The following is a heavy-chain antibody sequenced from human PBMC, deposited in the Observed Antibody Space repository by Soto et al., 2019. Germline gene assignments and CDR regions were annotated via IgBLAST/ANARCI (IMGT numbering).Heavy chain of an antibody. CDR1: GFTFS. D-gene: IGHD1-20*01. CDR2: ISYDGSDK. Sequence: QVVLVESGGAVVQPGRSLRLSCAASGFTFSMHWVRQAPGKGLEWVAVISYDGSDKFYADFVKGRFTISRDNSEHTLYLQLITLITGRKITLEHVWLWFDPWGQGTVVTVSS. CDR3: VWLWFDP. J-gene: IGHJ5*02. V-gene: IGHV3-30*03.